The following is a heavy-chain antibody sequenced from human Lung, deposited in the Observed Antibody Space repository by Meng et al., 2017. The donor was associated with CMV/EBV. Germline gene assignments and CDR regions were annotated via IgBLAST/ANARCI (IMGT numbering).Heavy chain of an antibody. J-gene: IGHJ4*02. V-gene: IGHV3-30*02. CDR2: IRYDGSNE. CDR1: GFTFSSFG. D-gene: IGHD6-19*01. Sequence: GGSLRLXCATSGFTFSSFGMNWVRQAPGKGLEWVALIRYDGSNEYYADSVRGRFTISRDISKNTLYLEMNSLRLDDTAVYYCARDSSTGFYYFEYWGQGKXVNGAS. CDR3: ARDSSTGFYYFEY.